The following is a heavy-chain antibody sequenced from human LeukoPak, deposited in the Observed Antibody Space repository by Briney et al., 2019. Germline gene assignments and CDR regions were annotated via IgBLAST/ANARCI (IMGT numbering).Heavy chain of an antibody. Sequence: GGSLRLSCAASGFTFSSYSMNWVRQAPGKGLEWVGFIRSKAYGGTTEYAASVKGRFTISRDDSKSIAYLQMNSLKTEDTAVYYCTRDKTRYSYGDYYFDYWGQGTLVTVSS. D-gene: IGHD5-18*01. J-gene: IGHJ4*02. CDR2: IRSKAYGGTT. V-gene: IGHV3-49*04. CDR1: GFTFSSYS. CDR3: TRDKTRYSYGDYYFDY.